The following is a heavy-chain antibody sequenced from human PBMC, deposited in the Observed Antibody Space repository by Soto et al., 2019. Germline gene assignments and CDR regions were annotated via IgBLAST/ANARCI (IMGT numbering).Heavy chain of an antibody. V-gene: IGHV4-61*01. CDR3: ARVERGTATTVVDDFDI. J-gene: IGHJ3*02. CDR2: MSHSGGT. CDR1: GGFVSSGNYY. D-gene: IGHD1-1*01. Sequence: SETLSLTCAVYGGFVSSGNYYWSWIRQPPGKGLEWIGEMSHSGGTHFNPSLKSRVTISVDTSKNQFSLKMSSVTAADTALYYCARVERGTATTVVDDFDIWGPGTMVTVSS.